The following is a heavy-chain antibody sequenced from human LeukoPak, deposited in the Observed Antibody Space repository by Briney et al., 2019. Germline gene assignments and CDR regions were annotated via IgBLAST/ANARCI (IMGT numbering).Heavy chain of an antibody. J-gene: IGHJ4*02. CDR1: GGSFSGYY. CDR3: ARGRKRRLGYYDSSGYYAFDY. V-gene: IGHV4-34*01. Sequence: SETLSLTCAVYGGSFSGYYWSWIRQPPGKGLEWIGEINHSGSTNYNPSLKSRVTISVDTSKNQFSLKLSSVTAADTAVYYCARGRKRRLGYYDSSGYYAFDYWGQGTLVTVSS. CDR2: INHSGST. D-gene: IGHD3-22*01.